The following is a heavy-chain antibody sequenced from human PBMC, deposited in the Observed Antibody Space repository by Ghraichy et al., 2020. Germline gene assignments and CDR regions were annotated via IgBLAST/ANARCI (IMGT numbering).Heavy chain of an antibody. CDR2: ISYDGSNK. D-gene: IGHD3-16*02. V-gene: IGHV3-30-3*01. CDR3: ARERDPHYDYIWGSYRYSYAFDI. CDR1: GFTFSSYA. J-gene: IGHJ3*02. Sequence: GGSLRLSCAASGFTFSSYALHWVRQAPGKGLEWVAVISYDGSNKYYAGSVKGRFTISRDNSKNTLYLQMNSLRAEDTAVYYCARERDPHYDYIWGSYRYSYAFDIWGQGTMVTVSS.